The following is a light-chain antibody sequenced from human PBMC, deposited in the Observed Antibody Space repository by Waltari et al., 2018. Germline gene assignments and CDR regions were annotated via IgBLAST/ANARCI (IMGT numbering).Light chain of an antibody. CDR2: GAS. J-gene: IGKJ1*01. V-gene: IGKV3-20*01. CDR3: QQYGSSPWT. CDR1: QSVSSSY. Sequence: EIVLTQSPGTLSLSPGDRATPSCRASQSVSSSYLSWYQQHPGQAPRVLIHGASNRATGIPDRFSGSGSGTDFTLTISRLEPEDFAVYYCQQYGSSPWTFGQGTKVEIK.